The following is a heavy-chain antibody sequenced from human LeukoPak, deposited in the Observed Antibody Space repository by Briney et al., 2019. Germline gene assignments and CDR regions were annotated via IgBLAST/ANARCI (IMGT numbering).Heavy chain of an antibody. V-gene: IGHV4-59*12. J-gene: IGHJ4*02. CDR1: GGSISSYY. CDR2: IYYSGST. D-gene: IGHD6-19*01. CDR3: ARRPYFRGPVAGFDY. Sequence: PSETLSLTCTVSGGSISSYYWSWIRQPPGKGLEWIGYIYYSGSTNNNPSLKSRVTISVDKSKSQISLKLSSVTAADTAVYYCARRPYFRGPVAGFDYWGQGTLVTVSS.